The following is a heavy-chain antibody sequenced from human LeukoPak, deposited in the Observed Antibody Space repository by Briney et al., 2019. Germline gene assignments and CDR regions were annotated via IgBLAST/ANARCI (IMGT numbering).Heavy chain of an antibody. V-gene: IGHV3-23*01. CDR2: ISGSGGST. Sequence: GGSLRLSCAASGFTFSSYAMSWVRQAPGKGLEWVSAISGSGGSTYYADSVKGRFTISRDNSKNTLYLQMNRLRAEDTAVYYCAKDHYGDYVSYFDYWGQGTLVTVSS. J-gene: IGHJ4*02. CDR3: AKDHYGDYVSYFDY. D-gene: IGHD4-17*01. CDR1: GFTFSSYA.